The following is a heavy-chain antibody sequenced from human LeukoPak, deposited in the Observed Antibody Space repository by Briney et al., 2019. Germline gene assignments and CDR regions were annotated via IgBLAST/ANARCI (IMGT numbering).Heavy chain of an antibody. D-gene: IGHD3-9*01. V-gene: IGHV1-3*01. CDR2: INAGNGNT. CDR3: ARGRLPSILAGYYVAETIDY. CDR1: GYTCTSYA. J-gene: IGHJ4*02. Sequence: ASVKVSCKASGYTCTSYAMHWVRQAPGQRLAWMGWINAGNGNTNYSQKFQDRVTITRDTSASTAYLERSSWRSEDTAVYYVARGRLPSILAGYYVAETIDYWGQETLVTVSS.